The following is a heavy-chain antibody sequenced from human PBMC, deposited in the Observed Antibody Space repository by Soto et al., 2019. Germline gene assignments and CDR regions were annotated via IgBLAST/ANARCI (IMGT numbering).Heavy chain of an antibody. V-gene: IGHV1-69*01. D-gene: IGHD5-18*01. CDR1: GGTFSSYA. CDR3: ARWGRVQLWAGGFDY. Sequence: QVQLVQSGAEVKKPGSSVKVSCKASGGTFSSYAISWVRQAPGQGLEWMGGIIPIFGTANYAQKFQGRVTSTADESTSTAYMELSSLSSEDTAVYYCARWGRVQLWAGGFDYWGQGTLVTVSS. J-gene: IGHJ4*02. CDR2: IIPIFGTA.